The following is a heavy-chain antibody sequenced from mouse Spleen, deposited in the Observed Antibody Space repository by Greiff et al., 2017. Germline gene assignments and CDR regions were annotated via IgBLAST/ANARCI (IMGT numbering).Heavy chain of an antibody. J-gene: IGHJ2*01. D-gene: IGHD1-1*01. Sequence: QVQLQQPGAELVRPGSSVKLSCKASGYTFTSYWMHWVKQRPIQGLEWIGNIDPSDSETHYNQKFKDKATLTVDKSSSTAYMQLSSLTSEDSAVYYCAREGLLRGLAYWGQGTTLTVSS. CDR3: AREGLLRGLAY. CDR2: IDPSDSET. V-gene: IGHV1-52*01. CDR1: GYTFTSYW.